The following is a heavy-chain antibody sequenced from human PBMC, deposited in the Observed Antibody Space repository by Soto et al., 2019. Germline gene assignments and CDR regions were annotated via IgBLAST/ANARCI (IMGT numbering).Heavy chain of an antibody. D-gene: IGHD1-20*01. Sequence: QVQLQESGPGLVKPSETLSLTCTVSGGSVSSYYWNWIRQHLGKGLEWIGYVYYSGCATYNPSLQSRVTISVDTAKDQFSLKLTSVTAADTAVYYCARTNWNANLYDPWGHGTLVTVSS. CDR1: GGSVSSYY. CDR3: ARTNWNANLYDP. V-gene: IGHV4-59*02. CDR2: VYYSGCA. J-gene: IGHJ5*02.